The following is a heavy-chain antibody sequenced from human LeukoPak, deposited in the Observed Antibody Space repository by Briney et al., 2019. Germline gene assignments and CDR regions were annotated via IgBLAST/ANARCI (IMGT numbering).Heavy chain of an antibody. D-gene: IGHD3-22*01. Sequence: ASLKVSCKTSGYTFTHYVISWVRQAPGQGLEWMGRISPYNGNTKYAQKFQGRVTMTTDTSTSTVYMELRSLRSDDTAVYYCARDLTHRRNYDNSGYQIVSAFWGQGTLVTVSS. CDR1: GYTFTHYV. CDR2: ISPYNGNT. CDR3: ARDLTHRRNYDNSGYQIVSAF. J-gene: IGHJ4*02. V-gene: IGHV1-18*01.